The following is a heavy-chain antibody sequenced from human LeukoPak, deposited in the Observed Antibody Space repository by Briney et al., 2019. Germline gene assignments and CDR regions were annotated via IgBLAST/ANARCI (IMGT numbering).Heavy chain of an antibody. D-gene: IGHD2-15*01. CDR1: GYTLSAYS. CDR3: ARDYCGGGTCYLVENWLDP. CDR2: INPNSGSA. J-gene: IGHJ5*02. Sequence: ASVKVSCKASGYTLSAYSICWVRQAPGQGLEWMGRINPNSGSADYAQNFQGRVTITRDTSMSTAYMELSSLRSDDTAVYYCARDYCGGGTCYLVENWLDPWGQGTLVTVSS. V-gene: IGHV1-2*02.